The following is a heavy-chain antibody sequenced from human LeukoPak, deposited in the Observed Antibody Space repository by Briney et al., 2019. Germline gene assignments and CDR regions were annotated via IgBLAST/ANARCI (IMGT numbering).Heavy chain of an antibody. Sequence: GGSLRLSCAASGFTFSSYSMNWVRQAPGKGLEWVSSISSSSSYIYYADSVKGRFTISRDSAKNSLYLQMNSLRAEDTAVYYCARDGTTVTTYDYWGQGTLVTVSS. CDR1: GFTFSSYS. CDR3: ARDGTTVTTYDY. J-gene: IGHJ4*02. CDR2: ISSSSSYI. V-gene: IGHV3-21*01. D-gene: IGHD4-17*01.